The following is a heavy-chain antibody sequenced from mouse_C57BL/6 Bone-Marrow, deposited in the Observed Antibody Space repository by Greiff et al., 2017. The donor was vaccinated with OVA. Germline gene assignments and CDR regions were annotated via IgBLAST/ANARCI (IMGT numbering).Heavy chain of an antibody. CDR1: GYTFTSYW. J-gene: IGHJ4*01. D-gene: IGHD2-5*01. CDR2: IDPSDSYT. V-gene: IGHV1-69*01. Sequence: QVQLQQPGAELVMPGASVKLSCKASGYTFTSYWMHWVKQRPGQGLEWIGEIDPSDSYTTYNHKFKGKSTLTVDKSSSTAYMQLSSLTSEDSAVYYCARGDSNYERSYYAMDYWGQGTSVTVSS. CDR3: ARGDSNYERSYYAMDY.